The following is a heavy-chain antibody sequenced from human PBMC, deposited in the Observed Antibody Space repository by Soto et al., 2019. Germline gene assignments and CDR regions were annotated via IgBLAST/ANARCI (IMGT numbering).Heavy chain of an antibody. Sequence: PGRSLRLSCVASEVSFACYDMDWVRKAPGKDLQRVPLITSGGGANYADSVKGLFTISRDNSKNTLYLQMNSLRAEDTAIYHSVKEGRDWNSRGSFDLRG. V-gene: IGHV3-23*01. J-gene: IGHJ3*01. CDR3: VKEGRDWNSRGSFDL. CDR1: EVSFACYD. D-gene: IGHD1-1*01. CDR2: ITSGGGA.